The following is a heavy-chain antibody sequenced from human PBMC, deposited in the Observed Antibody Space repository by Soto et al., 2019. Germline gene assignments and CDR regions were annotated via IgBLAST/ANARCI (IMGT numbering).Heavy chain of an antibody. CDR3: AHNLVAGTSWFDP. CDR1: GFSLSTSGVG. D-gene: IGHD6-19*01. J-gene: IGHJ5*02. Sequence: QITLKDSGPTLVKPTQTLTLTCTFSGFSLSTSGVGVVCIRQPPGQPLEWLGIIYWDDDKRYRPSLKSRLTIAKDTSKRQVVLKMTNMDPVDTGTYYCAHNLVAGTSWFDPWGQGTLVTVSS. V-gene: IGHV2-5*02. CDR2: IYWDDDK.